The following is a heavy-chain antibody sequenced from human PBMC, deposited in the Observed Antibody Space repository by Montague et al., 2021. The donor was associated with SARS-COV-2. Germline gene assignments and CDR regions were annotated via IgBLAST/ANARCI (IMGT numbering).Heavy chain of an antibody. V-gene: IGHV4-34*01. Sequence: SETLSLTCAVYGGSFNDYYWSWIRQPPGRGLEWIGHINHSGSTNYNPSLKSRVTISVDTSKNQFSLKLRSMTAADTAVYYCARGRVVITMILVVNGYSFYFDYWGQGTLVTVSS. CDR3: ARGRVVITMILVVNGYSFYFDY. J-gene: IGHJ4*02. CDR2: INHSGST. CDR1: GGSFNDYY. D-gene: IGHD3-22*01.